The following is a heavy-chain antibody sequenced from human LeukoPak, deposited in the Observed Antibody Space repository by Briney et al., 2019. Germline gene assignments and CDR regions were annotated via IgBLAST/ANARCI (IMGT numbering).Heavy chain of an antibody. Sequence: GGSLRLSCAVSGISLSNYGMSWVRQAPGKGLEWVAGNSGSGGSTNYADSVKGRFTISRDNPKNTLFLQMNSLRAEDTAVYFCAKRGVVIRVILVGFHKEAYYFDSWGQGALVTVSP. V-gene: IGHV3-23*01. CDR3: AKRGVVIRVILVGFHKEAYYFDS. D-gene: IGHD3-22*01. J-gene: IGHJ4*02. CDR2: NSGSGGST. CDR1: GISLSNYG.